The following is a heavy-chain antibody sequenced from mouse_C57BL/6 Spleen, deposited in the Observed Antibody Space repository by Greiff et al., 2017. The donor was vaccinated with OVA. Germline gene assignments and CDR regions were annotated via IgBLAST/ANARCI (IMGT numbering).Heavy chain of an antibody. V-gene: IGHV1-9*01. CDR1: GYTFTGYW. CDR3: ARRERDYGGYFGY. Sequence: VQLVESGAELMKPGASVKLSCKASGYTFTGYWIEWVKQRPGHGLEWIGEILPGSGCTNYNEKVKGKATFTADTSSNTAYMQLSSLTTEDSAIDYDARRERDYGGYFGYWGQGTTLTVSS. CDR2: ILPGSGCT. J-gene: IGHJ2*01. D-gene: IGHD2-4*01.